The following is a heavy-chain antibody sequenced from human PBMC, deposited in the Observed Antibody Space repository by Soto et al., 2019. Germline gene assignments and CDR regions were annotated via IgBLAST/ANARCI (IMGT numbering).Heavy chain of an antibody. Sequence: QVQLQQWGAGLLKPSETLFLTCAVSGGSFSGYYWTWIRQPPGKGLEWIGEINHSGSTNYNPSLKSRVTLSVDTSKNQFSLKLSSVTAADTAVYYCARGGAAAGTALWGQGTLVTVSS. J-gene: IGHJ1*01. CDR1: GGSFSGYY. CDR2: INHSGST. D-gene: IGHD6-13*01. CDR3: ARGGAAAGTAL. V-gene: IGHV4-34*01.